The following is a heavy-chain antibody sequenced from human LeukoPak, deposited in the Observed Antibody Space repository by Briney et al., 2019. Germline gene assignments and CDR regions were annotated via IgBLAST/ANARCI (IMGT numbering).Heavy chain of an antibody. D-gene: IGHD3-10*01. CDR3: ARGRRGYGSGSYYKSYNWFDP. Sequence: SETLSLTCAVYGGSFSGYYWSWIRQPPGKGLEWVGEINHSGSTNYNPSLKSRVTISVDTSKNQFSLKLSSVTAADTAVYYCARGRRGYGSGSYYKSYNWFDPWGQGTLVTVSS. V-gene: IGHV4-34*01. CDR1: GGSFSGYY. J-gene: IGHJ5*02. CDR2: INHSGST.